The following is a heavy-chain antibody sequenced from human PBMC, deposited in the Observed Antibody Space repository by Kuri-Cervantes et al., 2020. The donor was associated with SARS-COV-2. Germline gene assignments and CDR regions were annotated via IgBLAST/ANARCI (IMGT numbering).Heavy chain of an antibody. CDR1: GGSISSSSYY. J-gene: IGHJ6*02. CDR2: IYYSGST. CDR3: ARETYYYDSSGYYYLYGMDV. D-gene: IGHD3-22*01. V-gene: IGHV4-61*01. Sequence: SETLSLTCTVSGGSISSSSYYWGWIRQPPGKGLEWIGYIYYSGSTNYNSSLKSRVTISVDTSKNQFSLKLSSVTAADTAVYYCARETYYYDSSGYYYLYGMDVWGQGTTVTVSS.